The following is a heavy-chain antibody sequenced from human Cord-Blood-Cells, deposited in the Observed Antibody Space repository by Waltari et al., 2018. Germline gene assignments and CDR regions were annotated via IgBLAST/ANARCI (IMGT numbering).Heavy chain of an antibody. J-gene: IGHJ2*01. D-gene: IGHD6-13*01. CDR2: INHSGST. CDR3: ARGPRIAAADDWYFDL. V-gene: IGHV4-34*01. Sequence: VQPRQWGAGLLTPSETRSLTCAVYGGSFSGYHSRWFRQPPGKGLEWIGEINHSGSTNYNPSLKSRVTISVDTSKNQFSLKLSSVTAADTAVYYCARGPRIAAADDWYFDLWGRGTLVTVSS. CDR1: GGSFSGYH.